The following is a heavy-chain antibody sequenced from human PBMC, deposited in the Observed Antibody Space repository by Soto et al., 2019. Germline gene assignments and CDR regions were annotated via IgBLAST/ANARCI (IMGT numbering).Heavy chain of an antibody. CDR3: ARGNSGGNWLDP. CDR1: GASVSTPTYY. Sequence: QVQLQESGPGLVKPSETLSLTCFVSGASVSTPTYYWTWIRQPPGKGLEWIGYISNSGSTNYNPSLQSRITISADTSNNQCSLKLNFVSAADTAIYYCARGNSGGNWLDPWGQGTLVTVSS. V-gene: IGHV4-61*01. J-gene: IGHJ5*02. D-gene: IGHD2-15*01. CDR2: ISNSGST.